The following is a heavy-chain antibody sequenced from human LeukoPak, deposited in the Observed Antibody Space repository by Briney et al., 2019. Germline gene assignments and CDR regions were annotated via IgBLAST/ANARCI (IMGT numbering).Heavy chain of an antibody. CDR3: ARRAVAGTSFDY. CDR1: GYRYSSYW. V-gene: IGHV5-51*01. D-gene: IGHD6-19*01. CDR2: IYPDDSDT. Sequence: GESLKISCESSGYRYSSYWIGWVRQIPGKGLEWMGIIYPDDSDTRYSPFFQGQVTIPTDKSISTAYLQWSSLKASDTAMDYCARRAVAGTSFDYWGQRTLGTVSS. J-gene: IGHJ4*02.